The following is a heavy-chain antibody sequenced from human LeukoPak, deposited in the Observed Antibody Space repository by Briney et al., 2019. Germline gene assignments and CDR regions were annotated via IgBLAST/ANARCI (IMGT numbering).Heavy chain of an antibody. CDR1: GFTFSSYA. CDR3: AGISPHRSRLPNYGQIEYFQH. D-gene: IGHD3-10*01. V-gene: IGHV4-34*08. Sequence: GSLRLSCAASGFTFSSYAMSWIRQPPGKGLEWIGEINHSGSTNYNPSLKSRVTISVDTSKNQFSLKLSSVTAADTAVYYCAGISPHRSRLPNYGQIEYFQHWGQGTLVTVSS. CDR2: INHSGST. J-gene: IGHJ1*01.